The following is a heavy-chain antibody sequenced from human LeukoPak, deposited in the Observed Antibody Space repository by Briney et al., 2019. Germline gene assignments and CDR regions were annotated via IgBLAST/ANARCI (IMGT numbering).Heavy chain of an antibody. D-gene: IGHD4-17*01. CDR1: GFTFDVYG. CDR2: ITWNGATT. CDR3: GREYGDYSSYFDL. V-gene: IGHV3-20*04. J-gene: IGHJ2*01. Sequence: GGSLRLSCAASGFTFDVYGMSWVRQAPGKGLEWVSCITWNGATTGFADSVKGRFTISRDIANNSLYLGMSSLRAEDAAFYYCGREYGDYSSYFDLWGRGTLVTVSS.